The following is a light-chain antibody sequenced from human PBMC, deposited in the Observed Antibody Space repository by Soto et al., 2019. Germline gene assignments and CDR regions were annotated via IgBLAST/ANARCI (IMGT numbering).Light chain of an antibody. CDR1: QGLRTY. Sequence: IQLTQSPSSLSASVGDRVTITCRASQGLRTYLAWYQQKPGKSPELLISDAYTLQSGVPSRFSGSGSGTDFTLTISSLQPEDVATYYCQQLNSYLGTFGQGTKLEIK. CDR3: QQLNSYLGT. J-gene: IGKJ2*01. CDR2: DAY. V-gene: IGKV1-9*01.